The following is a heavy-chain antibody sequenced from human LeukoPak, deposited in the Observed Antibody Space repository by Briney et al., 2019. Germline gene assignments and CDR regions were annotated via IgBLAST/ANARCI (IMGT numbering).Heavy chain of an antibody. CDR2: IYYSGST. Sequence: SETLSLTCTVSGDSIDSHYWSWIRQHPGKGLEWIGYIYYSGSTYYNPSLKSRVTISVDTSKNQFSLKLSSVTAADTAVYYCASIKRGYFFYWGQGTLVTVSS. CDR3: ASIKRGYFFY. D-gene: IGHD2-21*01. CDR1: GDSIDSHY. J-gene: IGHJ4*02. V-gene: IGHV4-59*06.